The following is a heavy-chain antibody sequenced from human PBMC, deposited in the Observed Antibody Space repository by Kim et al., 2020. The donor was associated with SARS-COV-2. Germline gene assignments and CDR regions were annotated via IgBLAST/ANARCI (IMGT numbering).Heavy chain of an antibody. D-gene: IGHD3-10*01. V-gene: IGHV5-51*01. CDR1: GFSFTNYW. CDR3: ARRSGDNRHIVY. J-gene: IGHJ4*02. CDR2: IYPADSDA. Sequence: GESLKISCKASGFSFTNYWIGWVRQMPGKGLEWMGMIYPADSDARYSPSFLGQVTISADKSITTAYLQWSSLKASDSAMYYCARRSGDNRHIVYWGQGTL.